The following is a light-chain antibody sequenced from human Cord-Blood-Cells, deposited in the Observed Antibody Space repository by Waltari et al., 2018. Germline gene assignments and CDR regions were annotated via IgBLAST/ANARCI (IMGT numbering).Light chain of an antibody. J-gene: IGLJ3*02. Sequence: QSALTQPRSVSGSPGQSVTISCTGTSSDVGGYNYVSWYQQHPGKAPKLMIYDVSTRAPGVPVRFSGSKSGNTASLTISGLQAEDEADYYCCSYAGSSLVFGGGTKLTVL. CDR1: SSDVGGYNY. V-gene: IGLV2-11*01. CDR2: DVS. CDR3: CSYAGSSLV.